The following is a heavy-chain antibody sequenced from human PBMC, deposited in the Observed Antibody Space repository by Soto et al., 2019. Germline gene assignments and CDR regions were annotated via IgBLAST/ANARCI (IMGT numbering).Heavy chain of an antibody. CDR2: IIPILGIA. CDR1: GGTFSSYT. Sequence: QVQLVQSGAEVKKPGSSVKVSCKASGGTFSSYTISWVRQAPGKGLEWMGRIIPILGIANYAQKFQGRVTMTADKSTSTAYMELSSLGSEDTAVYYCAMEYCSSTSCYRDYWGPGTLVTVSS. J-gene: IGHJ4*02. CDR3: AMEYCSSTSCYRDY. V-gene: IGHV1-69*02. D-gene: IGHD2-2*02.